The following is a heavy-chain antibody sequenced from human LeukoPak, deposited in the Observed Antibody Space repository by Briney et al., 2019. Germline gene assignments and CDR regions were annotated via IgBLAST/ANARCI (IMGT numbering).Heavy chain of an antibody. Sequence: TGGSLRLSCAASGFTFSSFAVSWVRQVPGEGLEWVSAISGSGVSTYYADSVKGRFTISRDNFKNTLYLQMNSLRAEDTAVYYCAKDLTGESYWGQGTLVTVSS. CDR2: ISGSGVST. CDR3: AKDLTGESY. J-gene: IGHJ4*02. CDR1: GFTFSSFA. V-gene: IGHV3-23*01. D-gene: IGHD1-26*01.